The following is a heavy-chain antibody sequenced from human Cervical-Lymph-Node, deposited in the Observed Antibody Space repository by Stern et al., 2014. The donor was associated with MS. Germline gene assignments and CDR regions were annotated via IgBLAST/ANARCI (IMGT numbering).Heavy chain of an antibody. CDR2: VMHLFGTA. CDR3: ARHQAGIAAN. D-gene: IGHD6-13*01. CDR1: GGSLSTLD. J-gene: IGHJ4*02. Sequence: QVQLVQSGAEVKRPESSVKVSCKASGGSLSTLDISWVRQAPGQGLEWVGEVMHLFGTAHYAQKFKGRLTITADDSTSTAYMELSSLKSEDTAIYFCARHQAGIAANWGQGTLVTVPS. V-gene: IGHV1-69*19.